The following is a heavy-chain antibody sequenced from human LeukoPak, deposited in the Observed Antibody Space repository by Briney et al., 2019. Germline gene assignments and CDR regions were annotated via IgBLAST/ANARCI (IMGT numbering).Heavy chain of an antibody. J-gene: IGHJ6*04. D-gene: IGHD3-10*02. Sequence: PGGSLRLSCAASGFTFSSYSLNWVRQAPGKGLEWVSSISTSSSYIYYANSVKGRFTISRDNAENSVYLQMSSLTAEDTAVYYCAELGITMIGGVWGKGTTVTISS. V-gene: IGHV3-21*01. CDR2: ISTSSSYI. CDR3: AELGITMIGGV. CDR1: GFTFSSYS.